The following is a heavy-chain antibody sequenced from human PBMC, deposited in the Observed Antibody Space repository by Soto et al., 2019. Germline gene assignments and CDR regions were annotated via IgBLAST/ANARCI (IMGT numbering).Heavy chain of an antibody. V-gene: IGHV3-30-3*01. CDR3: GRGVPRFCTNGVCPNCFNP. CDR1: GFTFSSYA. CDR2: ISYDGSNK. D-gene: IGHD2-8*01. Sequence: GGSLRLSCAASGFTFSSYAMHWVRQAPGKGLEWVAVISYDGSNKYYADSVKGRFTISRDNSKNTLYLQMNSLRAEDTAVYYCGRGVPRFCTNGVCPNCFNPGGQETLVT. J-gene: IGHJ5*02.